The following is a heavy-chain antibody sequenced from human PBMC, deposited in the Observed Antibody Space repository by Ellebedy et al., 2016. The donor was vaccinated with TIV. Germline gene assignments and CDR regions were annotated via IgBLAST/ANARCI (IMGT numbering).Heavy chain of an antibody. Sequence: GESLKISXAASGFTFSSYSMNWVRQAPGKGLEWVSGVSNSGDNTYYGESVKGRFTISRDNSKNTVFLQMNSLRVEDTAVYYCAKWGYCSSTSCYLGAADYWGQGTLVTVSS. CDR2: VSNSGDNT. D-gene: IGHD2-2*01. J-gene: IGHJ4*02. CDR1: GFTFSSYS. CDR3: AKWGYCSSTSCYLGAADY. V-gene: IGHV3-23*01.